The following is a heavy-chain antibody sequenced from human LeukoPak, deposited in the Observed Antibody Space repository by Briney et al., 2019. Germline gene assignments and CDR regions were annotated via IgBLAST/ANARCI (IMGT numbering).Heavy chain of an antibody. CDR2: FKTNYNQV. D-gene: IGHD6-6*01. Sequence: GGSLRLSCAASGFTFSDYAMNWVRQAPGKGLEWVSTFKTNYNQVYYAESVRGRFTISTDNSKNTAYLQMNSLRAEDTAVYYCAREVAARPHYYYYGMDVWGQGTTVTVSS. V-gene: IGHV3-23*05. CDR1: GFTFSDYA. CDR3: AREVAARPHYYYYGMDV. J-gene: IGHJ6*02.